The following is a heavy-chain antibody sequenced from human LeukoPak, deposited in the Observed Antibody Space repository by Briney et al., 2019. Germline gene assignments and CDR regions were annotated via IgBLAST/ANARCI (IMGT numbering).Heavy chain of an antibody. D-gene: IGHD4-23*01. CDR3: ARAPPDYGGYTNDY. V-gene: IGHV3-30-3*01. J-gene: IGHJ4*02. CDR1: GFTFSSYA. CDR2: ISYDGSNK. Sequence: GGSLRLSCAASGFTFSSYAMHWVRQAPGKGLEWVAVISYDGSNKYYADSVKGRFTISRDNAENSLYLQMNSLRAEDTAVYYCARAPPDYGGYTNDYWGQGTLVTVSS.